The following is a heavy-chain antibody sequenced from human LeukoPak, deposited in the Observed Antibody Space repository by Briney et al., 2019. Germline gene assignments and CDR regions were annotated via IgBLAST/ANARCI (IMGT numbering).Heavy chain of an antibody. CDR2: IIPIFGTA. D-gene: IGHD6-13*01. Sequence: GASVKVSCKASGGTFSSYAISWVRQAPGQGLEWMGGIIPIFGTANYAQKFQGRVAITTDESTSTAYMELSSLRSEDTAVYYCARGPTVSAAGTQFDYWGQGTLVTVSS. V-gene: IGHV1-69*05. J-gene: IGHJ4*02. CDR1: GGTFSSYA. CDR3: ARGPTVSAAGTQFDY.